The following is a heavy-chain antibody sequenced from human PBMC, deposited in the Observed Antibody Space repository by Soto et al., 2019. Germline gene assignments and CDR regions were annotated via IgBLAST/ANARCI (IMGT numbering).Heavy chain of an antibody. J-gene: IGHJ5*02. CDR3: ARGHGASVYNWFDP. Sequence: ASVKVSCKASGGNFTNSGISWVRRAPGQGLEWMGGIIPLFGTTNYAHKFRGRVTVTADGSTSTVYMELNSLRSEDTAMDYCARGHGASVYNWFDPWGQGTLVTVSS. CDR2: IIPLFGTT. D-gene: IGHD1-26*01. CDR1: GGNFTNSG. V-gene: IGHV1-69*13.